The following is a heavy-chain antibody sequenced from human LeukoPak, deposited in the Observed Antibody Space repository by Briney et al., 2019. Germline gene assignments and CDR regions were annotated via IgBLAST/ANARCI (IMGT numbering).Heavy chain of an antibody. Sequence: GGSLRLSCAASGFTFVSSNMNWVRQAPGKGLEWVAYISSSSSLIYYAGSVKGRFTVSRDSVKRSLYLQMNSLRAEDTAVYYCARDGNRDGDMDVWGKGTTVTVSS. CDR3: ARDGNRDGDMDV. D-gene: IGHD1-1*01. CDR1: GFTFVSSN. CDR2: ISSSSSLI. J-gene: IGHJ6*03. V-gene: IGHV3-48*01.